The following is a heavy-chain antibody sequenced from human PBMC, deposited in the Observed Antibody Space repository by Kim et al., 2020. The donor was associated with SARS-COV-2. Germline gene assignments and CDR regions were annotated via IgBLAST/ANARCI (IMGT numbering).Heavy chain of an antibody. D-gene: IGHD2-2*01. V-gene: IGHV3-20*01. CDR3: ARAGCSSTSCQLPEYYYYVIDV. Sequence: GGSLRLSCAASGFTFDDYGMSWVRQAPGKGLEWVSGINWNGGSTGYADSVKGRFTISRDNAKNSLYLQMNSLRAEDTALYHCARAGCSSTSCQLPEYYYYVIDVWGQRTTVTVSS. CDR2: INWNGGST. J-gene: IGHJ6*02. CDR1: GFTFDDYG.